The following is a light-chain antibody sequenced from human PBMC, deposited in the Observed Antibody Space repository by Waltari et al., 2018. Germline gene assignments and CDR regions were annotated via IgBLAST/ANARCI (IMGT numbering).Light chain of an antibody. J-gene: IGKJ1*01. Sequence: EIAMTQSPATLSVSPGESATLSCRASQSLGSNLAWYQQKPGQAPRLLIYAASTRATGIPARFSGSGSGTEFTLTISSLQSEDFAIYYCQQYNDWPPTWTFGQGTKVEIK. CDR1: QSLGSN. CDR2: AAS. V-gene: IGKV3-15*01. CDR3: QQYNDWPPTWT.